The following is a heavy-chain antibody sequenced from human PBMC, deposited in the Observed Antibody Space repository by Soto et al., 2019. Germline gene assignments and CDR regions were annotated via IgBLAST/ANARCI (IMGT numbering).Heavy chain of an antibody. CDR3: ARSYQPYSTPAGY. Sequence: QVQLVQSGAEVKKPGASVKVSCKASGYTFSSYDISWVRQAPGQGLEWMGWLSSNNGNTNYAQKVQGRLTMTTDTSTSTAYMELRSLSSDDTAVYYCARSYQPYSTPAGYWGQGTLVTVSS. D-gene: IGHD2-21*01. V-gene: IGHV1-18*01. CDR1: GYTFSSYD. J-gene: IGHJ4*02. CDR2: LSSNNGNT.